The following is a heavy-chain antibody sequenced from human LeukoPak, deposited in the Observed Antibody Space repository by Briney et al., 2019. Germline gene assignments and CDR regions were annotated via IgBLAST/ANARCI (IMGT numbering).Heavy chain of an antibody. J-gene: IGHJ4*02. CDR2: INQDGGQK. V-gene: IGHV3-7*01. CDR1: GFTLSSYW. D-gene: IGHD3-22*01. CDR3: AREGTPYSSDY. Sequence: GGSLRLSCAASGFTLSSYWMRWVRQAPGKGLEWVANINQDGGQKNYMDSVKGRFTVSRDNAGNSLFLQMNSLRVEETAVYYCAREGTPYSSDYWGQGTLITVSS.